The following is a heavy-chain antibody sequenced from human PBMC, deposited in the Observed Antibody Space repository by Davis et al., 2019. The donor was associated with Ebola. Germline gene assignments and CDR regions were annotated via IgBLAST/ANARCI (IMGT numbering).Heavy chain of an antibody. CDR1: GYTFTGNY. CDR3: ARDERYYYDTSGYDKPYYFDY. J-gene: IGHJ4*02. CDR2: INPNSGGT. V-gene: IGHV1-2*02. Sequence: ASVKVSCKASGYTFTGNYMHWVRQAPGQGLEWMGWINPNSGGTNYVQNFQGRVTMTRDTSISTAYMELSRLSSDDTAVYFCARDERYYYDTSGYDKPYYFDYWGQGTLVTVSS. D-gene: IGHD3-22*01.